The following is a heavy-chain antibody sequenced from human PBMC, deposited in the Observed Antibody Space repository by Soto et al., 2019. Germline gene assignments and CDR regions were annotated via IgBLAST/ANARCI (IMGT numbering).Heavy chain of an antibody. J-gene: IGHJ4*02. CDR2: IYYSGST. CDR3: ARVSSGWAYDY. Sequence: PSETLSLTCTVSGGSISSYYWSWIRQPPGEGLEWIGYIYYSGSTNYNPSLKSRVTISVDTSKNQFSLKLSSVTAADTAVYYCARVSSGWAYDYWGQGTLVTVSS. V-gene: IGHV4-59*01. CDR1: GGSISSYY. D-gene: IGHD6-19*01.